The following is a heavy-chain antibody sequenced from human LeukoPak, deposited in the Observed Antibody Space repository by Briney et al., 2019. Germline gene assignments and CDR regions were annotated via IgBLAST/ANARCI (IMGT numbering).Heavy chain of an antibody. CDR2: INGRGGST. J-gene: IGHJ4*02. Sequence: PGGSLRLSCAASGFTFSSYAMSWVRQAPGKGLEWVSAINGRGGSTYYADSVKGRFTISRDNSKNTLYLHMNSLGAEDTAVYYCAKGPMVYFDYWGQGTLVTVSS. V-gene: IGHV3-23*01. CDR1: GFTFSSYA. D-gene: IGHD2-8*01. CDR3: AKGPMVYFDY.